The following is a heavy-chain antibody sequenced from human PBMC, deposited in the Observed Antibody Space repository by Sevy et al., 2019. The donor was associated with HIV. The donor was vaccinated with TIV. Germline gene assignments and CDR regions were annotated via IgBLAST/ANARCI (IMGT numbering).Heavy chain of an antibody. V-gene: IGHV3-13*01. CDR2: IGTAGDT. Sequence: GGSLRLSCAASGFTFSSYDMHWVRQATGKGLEWVSAIGTAGDTYYPGSVKGRFTISRENAKNSLYLQMNSLRAGDTAVYYCARGGRSVVVPAAHYYYYGMDVWGQGTTVTVSS. CDR3: ARGGRSVVVPAAHYYYYGMDV. CDR1: GFTFSSYD. J-gene: IGHJ6*02. D-gene: IGHD2-2*01.